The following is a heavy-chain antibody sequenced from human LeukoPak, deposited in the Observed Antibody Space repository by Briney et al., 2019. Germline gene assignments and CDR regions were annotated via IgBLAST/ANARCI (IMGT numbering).Heavy chain of an antibody. V-gene: IGHV3-48*03. Sequence: PGGSLRLSCAASGFTFSSYEMNWVRQAPGKGLEWVSYISSSGSTIYYADSVKGRFTISRDNAKNSLFLQMNSLRAEDTAVYYCARGGGNDYDTSGYYYLAAYWGQGTLVTVSS. D-gene: IGHD3-22*01. J-gene: IGHJ4*02. CDR1: GFTFSSYE. CDR2: ISSSGSTI. CDR3: ARGGGNDYDTSGYYYLAAY.